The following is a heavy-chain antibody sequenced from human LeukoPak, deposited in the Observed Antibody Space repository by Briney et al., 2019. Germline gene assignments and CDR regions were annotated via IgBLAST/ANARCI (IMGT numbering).Heavy chain of an antibody. J-gene: IGHJ5*02. CDR1: GGSISSYY. V-gene: IGHV4-4*07. CDR2: IYTSGIISGNT. Sequence: PSETLSLTCTVSGGSISSYYWSWIRQPPGKGLEWIGRIYTSGIISGNTNYNPSLKSRVTMSVDTSKNQFSLKLSSVTAADTAVYYCARHWWRTMVRGVRVNWFDPWGQGTLVTVSS. CDR3: ARHWWRTMVRGVRVNWFDP. D-gene: IGHD3-10*01.